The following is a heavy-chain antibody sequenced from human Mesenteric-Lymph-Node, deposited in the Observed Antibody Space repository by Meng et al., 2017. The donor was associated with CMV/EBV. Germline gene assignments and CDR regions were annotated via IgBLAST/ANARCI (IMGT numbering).Heavy chain of an antibody. Sequence: LTCSGSGPSSNREIWWSWFRQPPGKGLEWIGEIYQTGSTNYNPSLKSRVTISMDKSKNQFSLNLSSVTAADTAFYYCAISPNQDPGPWGQGTLVTVSS. J-gene: IGHJ5*02. D-gene: IGHD1-14*01. CDR3: AISPNQDPGP. V-gene: IGHV4-4*02. CDR2: IYQTGST. CDR1: GPSSNREIW.